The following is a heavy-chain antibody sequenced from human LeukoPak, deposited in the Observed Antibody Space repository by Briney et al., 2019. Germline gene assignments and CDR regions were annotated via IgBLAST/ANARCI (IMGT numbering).Heavy chain of an antibody. Sequence: GGSLRLSCAASGFTFSSYSMNWVRQAPGKGLEWVSSISSRSSAIYYADSVKGRFTISRDNAENSLYLQMNSLRAEDTAVYYSASRHCTTGVCHFDDWGQGTLVIVSS. V-gene: IGHV3-21*01. D-gene: IGHD2-8*01. J-gene: IGHJ4*02. CDR3: ASRHCTTGVCHFDD. CDR1: GFTFSSYS. CDR2: ISSRSSAI.